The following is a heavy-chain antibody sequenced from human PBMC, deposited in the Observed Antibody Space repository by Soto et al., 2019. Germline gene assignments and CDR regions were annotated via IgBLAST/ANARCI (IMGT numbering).Heavy chain of an antibody. CDR1: GFTFSSYA. V-gene: IGHV3-30-3*01. CDR2: ISYDGSNK. Sequence: GGSLGLSCAASGFTFSSYAMHWFRQAPGKGLEWVAVISYDGSNKYYADSVKGRFTISRDNSKNTLYLQMNSLRAEDTAVYYCARVSVRGIAPRPFDEWAQGTLVIVSS. CDR3: ARVSVRGIAPRPFDE. D-gene: IGHD6-6*01. J-gene: IGHJ4*02.